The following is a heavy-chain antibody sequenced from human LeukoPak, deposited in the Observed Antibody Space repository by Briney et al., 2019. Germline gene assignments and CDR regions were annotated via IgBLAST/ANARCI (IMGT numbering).Heavy chain of an antibody. Sequence: SETLSLTCAVSGYSISSGYCWGWIRQPPGKGLERIGSIYHSGSTYYNPSLKSRVTISVDTSKNQFSLKLSSVTAADTAVYYCASPPTSSGSYYDDAFDIWGQGTMVTVSS. V-gene: IGHV4-38-2*01. J-gene: IGHJ3*02. D-gene: IGHD1-26*01. CDR2: IYHSGST. CDR3: ASPPTSSGSYYDDAFDI. CDR1: GYSISSGYC.